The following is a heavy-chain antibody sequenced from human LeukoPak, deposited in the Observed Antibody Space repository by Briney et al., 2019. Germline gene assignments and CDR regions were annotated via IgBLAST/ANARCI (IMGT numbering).Heavy chain of an antibody. CDR2: ISYDGSNK. CDR3: ASRWGFDY. V-gene: IGHV3-30-3*01. Sequence: GGSLRLSCAASGFTFDDYAMHWVRQAPGKGLEWVAVISYDGSNKYYADSVKGRFTISRDNSKNTLYLQMNSLRAEDTAVYYCASRWGFDYWGQGTLVTVSS. CDR1: GFTFDDYA. J-gene: IGHJ4*02. D-gene: IGHD5-24*01.